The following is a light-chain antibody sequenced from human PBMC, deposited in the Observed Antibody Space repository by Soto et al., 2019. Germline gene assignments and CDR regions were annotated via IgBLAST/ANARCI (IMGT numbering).Light chain of an antibody. CDR1: QSVRTN. J-gene: IGKJ1*01. CDR3: QQYNDNWPT. V-gene: IGKV3-15*01. Sequence: EIVMTQYPDTLSVSPGETVTLSCRASQSVRTNLAWYQHKPGQSPRLLIYGASKRATGFPGRFSGSGSGTEFTLTISSLQSEDFAVYYCQQYNDNWPTFGQGTKVDIK. CDR2: GAS.